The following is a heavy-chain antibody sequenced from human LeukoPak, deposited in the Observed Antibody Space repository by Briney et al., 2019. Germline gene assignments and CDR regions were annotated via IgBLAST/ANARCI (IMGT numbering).Heavy chain of an antibody. V-gene: IGHV4-38-2*02. CDR3: ARDPRWLTPDCSSTSCYENYFDP. CDR2: IYHSGSA. Sequence: KPSETLSLTCAVSGYSISSGYQWAWIRQPPGKTLEWIGSIYHSGSAHYNPSLKSRVTISVDTSNNQFSLRLSSVTPADTAVYYCARDPRWLTPDCSSTSCYENYFDPWGQGTLVTVSS. CDR1: GYSISSGYQ. J-gene: IGHJ5*02. D-gene: IGHD2-2*01.